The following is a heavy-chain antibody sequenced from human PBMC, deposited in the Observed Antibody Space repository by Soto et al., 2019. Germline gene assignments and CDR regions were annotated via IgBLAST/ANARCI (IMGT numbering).Heavy chain of an antibody. Sequence: EVQLLESGGGLARPGGSLRLSCVASGFIFSDYAMTWVRQAPGKGLEWVATISASGGNIEYADSLKGRFTISRDNSKNTLYQQLIGLTADDTAIHYCAKVAGGLGYFDLWGRGILVTVSS. CDR2: ISASGGNI. CDR1: GFIFSDYA. D-gene: IGHD3-16*01. J-gene: IGHJ2*01. V-gene: IGHV3-23*01. CDR3: AKVAGGLGYFDL.